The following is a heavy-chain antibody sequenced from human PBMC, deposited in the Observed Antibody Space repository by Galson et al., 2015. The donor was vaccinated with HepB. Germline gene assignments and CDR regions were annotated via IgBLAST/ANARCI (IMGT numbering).Heavy chain of an antibody. Sequence: SLRLSCAASGFTFSSYSMNWVRQAPGKGLEWVSSISSSSSYIYYADSVKGRFTISRDNAKNSLYLQMNSLRAEDTAVYYCARGGSSWSNYYYMDVWGKGTTVTVSS. J-gene: IGHJ6*03. CDR2: ISSSSSYI. CDR3: ARGGSSWSNYYYMDV. V-gene: IGHV3-21*01. CDR1: GFTFSSYS. D-gene: IGHD6-13*01.